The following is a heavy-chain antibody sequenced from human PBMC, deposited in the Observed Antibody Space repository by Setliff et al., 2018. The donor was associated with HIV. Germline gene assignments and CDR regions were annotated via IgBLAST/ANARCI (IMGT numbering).Heavy chain of an antibody. CDR2: ISSSSSYI. Sequence: GESLRLSCAASGFTFSSYSMNWVRQAPGKGLEWVSSISSSSSYIYYADSVKGRFTISRDNAKNSLYLQMNSLRAEDTAVYYCARDRVDTAMVAAFDIWGQGTMVTVSS. J-gene: IGHJ3*02. CDR3: ARDRVDTAMVAAFDI. D-gene: IGHD5-18*01. CDR1: GFTFSSYS. V-gene: IGHV3-21*01.